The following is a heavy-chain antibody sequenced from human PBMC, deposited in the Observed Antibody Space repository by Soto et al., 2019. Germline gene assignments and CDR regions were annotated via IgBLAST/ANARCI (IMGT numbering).Heavy chain of an antibody. CDR1: GFTFTSYA. CDR3: APLAVAGPSFDY. V-gene: IGHV3-23*01. CDR2: ISGSGDSI. D-gene: IGHD6-19*01. J-gene: IGHJ4*02. Sequence: GGSLRLSCAASGFTFTSYAMSWVRQAPGKGLEWVSSISGSGDSIHYADSVKGRFTISRDNSKNTLYLQMNSLRAEDTAVYYCAPLAVAGPSFDYWGQGTLVIVSS.